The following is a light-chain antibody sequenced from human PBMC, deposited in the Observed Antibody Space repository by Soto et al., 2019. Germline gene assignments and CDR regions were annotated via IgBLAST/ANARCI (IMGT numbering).Light chain of an antibody. J-gene: IGKJ1*01. Sequence: DIQMTQSPSTLSASVGDRVTITCRANQSISTWLAWYQQKPGKAPNLLIYKASSLERGVPSRFSGSGSGTEFIFTITSLQPDDFATYYCQQYSSYEWTFGQGTKVEIK. CDR3: QQYSSYEWT. CDR2: KAS. CDR1: QSISTW. V-gene: IGKV1-5*03.